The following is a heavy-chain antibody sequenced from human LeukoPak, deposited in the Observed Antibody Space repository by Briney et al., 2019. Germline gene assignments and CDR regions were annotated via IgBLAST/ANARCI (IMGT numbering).Heavy chain of an antibody. Sequence: GGSLRLSCAASGFTFSSYAMSWVRQAPGKGLEWVSAISGSGGSTYYADSVKGRFTISSDNSKNTLYLQMNRLRAEDRAVFYCAKFRGSSSWYGVDYFDYWGQATLVTVSS. CDR3: AKFRGSSSWYGVDYFDY. V-gene: IGHV3-23*01. CDR2: ISGSGGST. J-gene: IGHJ4*02. D-gene: IGHD6-13*01. CDR1: GFTFSSYA.